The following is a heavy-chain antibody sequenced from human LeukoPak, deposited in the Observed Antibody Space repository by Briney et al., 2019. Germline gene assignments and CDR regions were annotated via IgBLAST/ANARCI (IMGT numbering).Heavy chain of an antibody. V-gene: IGHV3-48*01. D-gene: IGHD7-27*01. CDR3: ARESITGDRDFDY. Sequence: GGYLSLSCVASGFTFSAYSMKWVRQAPGRGLEWLSYISSGSRTIYYADSVKGRFTIFRDNAQNSLFFQMNSLRVDDTAVYYCARESITGDRDFDYWGQGTLITVSS. CDR2: ISSGSRTI. CDR1: GFTFSAYS. J-gene: IGHJ4*02.